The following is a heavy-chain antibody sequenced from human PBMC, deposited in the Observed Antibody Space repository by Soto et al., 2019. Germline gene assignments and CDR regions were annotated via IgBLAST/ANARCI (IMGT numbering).Heavy chain of an antibody. CDR1: GFTCSSYA. CDR3: AKGWAQNWNFDY. CDR2: ISGSGGTA. D-gene: IGHD1-1*01. V-gene: IGHV3-23*01. J-gene: IGHJ4*02. Sequence: EVQLFESGGGSVQPGGSLRLSCAASGFTCSSYAMHWVRRPPGKGLVWVSSISGSGGTAYYADSVKCRFSISRYSLANTLSLQTNSLRAEDPAVYYSAKGWAQNWNFDYWRQGTLVTVSP.